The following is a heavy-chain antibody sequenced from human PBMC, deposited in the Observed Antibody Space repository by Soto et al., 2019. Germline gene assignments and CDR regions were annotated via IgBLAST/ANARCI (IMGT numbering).Heavy chain of an antibody. Sequence: QVQLVQSGAEVRSPGSSVKVSCKAYGGTFSSDTIAWVRQAPGQGLEWMGRMIPIINIADYAPKFLGRVTISADKFTSTAYMELSGLTIEDTAVYFCARDEPPSGSASYRDYYYHGMDVWGQGTTVTVS. D-gene: IGHD3-10*01. CDR2: MIPIINIA. CDR3: ARDEPPSGSASYRDYYYHGMDV. V-gene: IGHV1-69*08. J-gene: IGHJ6*02. CDR1: GGTFSSDT.